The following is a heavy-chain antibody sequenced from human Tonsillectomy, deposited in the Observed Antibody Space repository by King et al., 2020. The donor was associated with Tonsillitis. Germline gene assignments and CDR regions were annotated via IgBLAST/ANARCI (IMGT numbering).Heavy chain of an antibody. J-gene: IGHJ4*02. D-gene: IGHD3-22*01. V-gene: IGHV4-30-4*01. CDR1: GDSISSGDYY. Sequence: QLQESGPGLVKPSQTLSLTCTVSGDSISSGDYYWSWIRPPPGKSLEWIGYIHHSGSTYNNPSLESRVAISLDTPKNQFSLKLTSVTAADTAVYYCARAMIVDMAVAHWGQGTLVTVSS. CDR2: IHHSGST. CDR3: ARAMIVDMAVAH.